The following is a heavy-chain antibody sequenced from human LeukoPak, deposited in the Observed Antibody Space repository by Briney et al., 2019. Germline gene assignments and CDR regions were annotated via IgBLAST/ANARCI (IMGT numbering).Heavy chain of an antibody. D-gene: IGHD3-10*01. CDR3: AKDGRAGGSGIYNPELYFDY. V-gene: IGHV3-66*01. CDR2: FYSGGST. CDR1: GFTVSDNY. J-gene: IGHJ4*02. Sequence: GGSLRLSCAASGFTVSDNYMSWVRQAPGKGLEWVSVFYSGGSTRYADSVKGRFTISRDNSKNTLYLQMNSLRAEDTAVYYCAKDGRAGGSGIYNPELYFDYWGQGTLVTVSS.